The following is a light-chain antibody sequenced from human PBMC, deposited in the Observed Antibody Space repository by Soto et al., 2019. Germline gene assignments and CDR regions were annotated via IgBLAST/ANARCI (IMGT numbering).Light chain of an antibody. Sequence: DIQMNQSPSTLSASVGDRVTITCRASQSISSWLAWYQQKTEEAPKLLIYDASSLESGVPSRFSGSGSGTEFTLTISSLQPDDFATYYCQQYNSHWTFGQGTKVEIK. V-gene: IGKV1-5*01. CDR2: DAS. CDR1: QSISSW. J-gene: IGKJ1*01. CDR3: QQYNSHWT.